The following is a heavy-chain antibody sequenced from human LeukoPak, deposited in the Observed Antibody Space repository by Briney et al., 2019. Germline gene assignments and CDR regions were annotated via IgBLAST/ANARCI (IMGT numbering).Heavy chain of an antibody. CDR2: INPTGGGT. D-gene: IGHD5-24*01. J-gene: IGHJ4*02. CDR3: ARVPGDGYNFSFDY. CDR1: GYTFSSYY. Sequence: ASVKVSCKASGYTFSSYYMHWVRQAPGQGLEWMGIINPTGGGTNYAQKFQGRVTVTRDTSTSTVYMELSSLRSEDTAVYYCARVPGDGYNFSFDYWGQGTLVTVSS. V-gene: IGHV1-46*01.